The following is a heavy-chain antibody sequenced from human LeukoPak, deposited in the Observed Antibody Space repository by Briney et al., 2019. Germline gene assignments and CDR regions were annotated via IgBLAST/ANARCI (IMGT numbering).Heavy chain of an antibody. CDR2: IYSGGTT. CDR3: ARYSYNSGWRHIDF. D-gene: IGHD6-19*01. V-gene: IGHV4-59*01. CDR1: GGSISSYY. J-gene: IGHJ4*02. Sequence: PSETLSLTCTVSGGSISSYYWSWIRQPPGKGLEWIGYIYSGGTTNYNPSLKSRVTMSVDTSKNQFSLNLSSVTAADTAVYSCARYSYNSGWRHIDFWGQGTLVTVSS.